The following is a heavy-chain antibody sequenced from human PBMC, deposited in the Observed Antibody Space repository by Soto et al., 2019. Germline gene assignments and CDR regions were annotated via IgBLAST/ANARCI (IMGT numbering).Heavy chain of an antibody. CDR1: GFTFSNYA. CDR3: ARVIPAAGSDY. Sequence: GGSLRLSCAASGFTFSNYAVHWVRQAPGKGLEYVSAISSNGGSTYYANSVKGRFTISRDNSKNTLYLQMGSLRAEDMAVYYCARVIPAAGSDYWGQGTLVTVSS. V-gene: IGHV3-64*01. CDR2: ISSNGGST. J-gene: IGHJ4*02. D-gene: IGHD6-13*01.